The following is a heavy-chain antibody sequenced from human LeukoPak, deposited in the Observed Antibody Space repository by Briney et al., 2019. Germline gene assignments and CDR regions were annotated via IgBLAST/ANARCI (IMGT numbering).Heavy chain of an antibody. CDR3: ARYVWGSYPTFEDY. D-gene: IGHD3-16*02. CDR2: IYYSGST. CDR1: GGSISSYY. J-gene: IGHJ4*02. Sequence: SETLSLTCTVSGGSISSYYWSWIRQPPGKGLEWIGYIYYSGSTNYNPSLKSRVTLSVDTSKNQFSLKLSSVTAADTAVYYCARYVWGSYPTFEDYWGQGTLVTVSS. V-gene: IGHV4-59*01.